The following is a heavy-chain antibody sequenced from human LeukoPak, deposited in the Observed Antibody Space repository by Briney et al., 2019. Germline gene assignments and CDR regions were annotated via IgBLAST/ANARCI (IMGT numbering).Heavy chain of an antibody. Sequence: GALRPSYAASGFPFSSYWMHWGRPAPGKGRVWGSRVNSDGTTTNYADSVKGRFTISRDNAKNTLYLQMNSLRAEDTAVYYCARKYYGSGSVGAFDIWGQGTMVTGSS. CDR3: ARKYYGSGSVGAFDI. D-gene: IGHD3-10*01. CDR2: VNSDGTTT. V-gene: IGHV3-74*01. CDR1: GFPFSSYW. J-gene: IGHJ3*02.